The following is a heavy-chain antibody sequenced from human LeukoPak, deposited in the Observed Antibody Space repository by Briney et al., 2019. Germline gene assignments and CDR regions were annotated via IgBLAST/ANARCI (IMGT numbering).Heavy chain of an antibody. Sequence: GRSLRLSCAASGFTFDDYAMHWVRQAPGKGLEWVSGISWNSGSIGYADSVKGRFTISRDNAKNSLYLQMNSLRAEDTALYYCAKLAGEYSGYDIDYWGQGTLVTVSS. V-gene: IGHV3-9*01. CDR1: GFTFDDYA. J-gene: IGHJ4*02. D-gene: IGHD5-12*01. CDR2: ISWNSGSI. CDR3: AKLAGEYSGYDIDY.